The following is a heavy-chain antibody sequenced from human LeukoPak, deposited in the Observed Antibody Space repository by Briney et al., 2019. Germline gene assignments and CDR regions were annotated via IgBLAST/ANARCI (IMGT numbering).Heavy chain of an antibody. Sequence: PGGSLRLSCAASGFTFSDYWMHWVRQAPGEGPVWVSRINGDGSTTGYADSVKGRFTISRDSAKNTLFLQMSSLRAEDTAVYYCARAYVDTVPFGYWGQGTLVTVSS. CDR3: ARAYVDTVPFGY. D-gene: IGHD5-18*01. CDR1: GFTFSDYW. CDR2: INGDGSTT. J-gene: IGHJ4*02. V-gene: IGHV3-74*01.